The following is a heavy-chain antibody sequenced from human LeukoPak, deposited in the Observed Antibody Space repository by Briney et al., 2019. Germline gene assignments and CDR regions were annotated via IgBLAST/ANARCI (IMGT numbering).Heavy chain of an antibody. CDR1: GYTFTGYY. V-gene: IGHV1-2*02. CDR3: ARGGYSSGWYPFDY. Sequence: ASVKVSCKASGYTFTGYYMHWVRQAPGQGLEWMGWISPNSGGTNYAQKFQGRVTMTRDTSISTAYMELSRLRSDDTAVYYCARGGYSSGWYPFDYWGQGTLVTVSS. J-gene: IGHJ4*02. CDR2: ISPNSGGT. D-gene: IGHD6-19*01.